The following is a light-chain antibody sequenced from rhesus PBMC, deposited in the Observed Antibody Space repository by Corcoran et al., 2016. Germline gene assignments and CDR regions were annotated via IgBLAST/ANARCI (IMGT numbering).Light chain of an antibody. V-gene: IGKV1-74*01. Sequence: DIQLTQSPSSLSASVGDTVTITCRASETVNNYINWYQQKPGKAPKLLIFEGSTLQGGVPPRFSGSGSGTDYTLILSSLQSEYVTTYYFQHYFGTPFPFGPGTKLDIQ. CDR2: EGS. J-gene: IGKJ3*01. CDR3: QHYFGTPFP. CDR1: ETVNNY.